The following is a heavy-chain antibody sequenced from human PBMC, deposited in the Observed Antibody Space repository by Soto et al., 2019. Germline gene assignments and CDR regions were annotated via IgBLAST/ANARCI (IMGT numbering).Heavy chain of an antibody. CDR1: GGTFSSYA. D-gene: IGHD4-17*01. CDR2: IIPIFGTA. Sequence: QVQLVQSGAEVKKPGSSVKVSCKASGGTFSSYAISWVRQAPGQGLEWMGGIIPIFGTANYAQKFQGRVTXTXDXXTSTAYMEPSSLRSEDTAVYYCARSLTMTTVTIGYWGQGTLVTVSS. V-gene: IGHV1-69*05. CDR3: ARSLTMTTVTIGY. J-gene: IGHJ4*02.